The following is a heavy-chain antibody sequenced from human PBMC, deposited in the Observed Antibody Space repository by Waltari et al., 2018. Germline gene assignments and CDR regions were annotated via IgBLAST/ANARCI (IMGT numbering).Heavy chain of an antibody. J-gene: IGHJ3*02. CDR3: ASPGYSSGWLGTDAFDI. V-gene: IGHV1-3*01. D-gene: IGHD6-19*01. CDR2: INAGNGNT. Sequence: QVQLVQSGAEVKKPGASVKVSCKASGYTFTSYAMHWVRQAPGQRLEWMGWINAGNGNTKYAQKYQGRGTITRDTSASTAYMELSSLRSEDTAVYYCASPGYSSGWLGTDAFDIWGQGTMVTVSS. CDR1: GYTFTSYA.